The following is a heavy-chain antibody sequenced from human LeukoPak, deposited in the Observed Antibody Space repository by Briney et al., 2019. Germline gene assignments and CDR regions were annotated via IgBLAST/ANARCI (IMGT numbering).Heavy chain of an antibody. Sequence: GGSLRLSCGVSGITLSNYGMSWVRQAPGKGLEWVAGLSGSAGGTNYADSVKGRFTISRDNSKNTLFLQMDRLRAEDTAVYYCAKGLTGTRLLPLDPWGQGTLVTVSS. CDR1: GITLSNYG. J-gene: IGHJ5*02. D-gene: IGHD1-20*01. CDR2: LSGSAGGT. V-gene: IGHV3-23*01. CDR3: AKGLTGTRLLPLDP.